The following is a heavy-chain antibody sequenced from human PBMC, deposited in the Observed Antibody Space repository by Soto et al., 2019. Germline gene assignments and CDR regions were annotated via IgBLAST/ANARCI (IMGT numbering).Heavy chain of an antibody. V-gene: IGHV3-7*01. D-gene: IGHD1-20*01. J-gene: IGHJ3*02. Sequence: PGGSLRLSCAASGFTFSSYAMHWVRQAPGKGLEWVANMNEDANTKYYVDSVKGRFTILGDSAGNSLLLKMASLRAEDTAVYFCAAYNTSRHAAFDIWGRGTLVTVSS. CDR1: GFTFSSYA. CDR2: MNEDANTK. CDR3: AAYNTSRHAAFDI.